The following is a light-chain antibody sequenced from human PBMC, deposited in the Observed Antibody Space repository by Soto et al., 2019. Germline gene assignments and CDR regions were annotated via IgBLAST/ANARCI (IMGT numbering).Light chain of an antibody. CDR2: DAS. Sequence: EIVLTQSPATLSLSPGERATLSCRASQSVTNSLAWYQQKPGQAPRLLVYDASNRATGIPTRFSGSGSGTDFTLTISNLEPEDLATYYCQQANSFPLTFGGGTRVEIK. J-gene: IGKJ4*01. V-gene: IGKV3-11*01. CDR1: QSVTNS. CDR3: QQANSFPLT.